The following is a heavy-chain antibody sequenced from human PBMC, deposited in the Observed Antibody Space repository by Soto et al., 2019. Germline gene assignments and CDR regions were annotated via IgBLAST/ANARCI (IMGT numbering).Heavy chain of an antibody. D-gene: IGHD6-13*01. CDR2: INAGNVNT. Sequence: QVQLVQSGAEVKKPGASVKVSCKASGYTFTSYAMHWVRQAPGQRLEWMGWINAGNVNTKYSQKFQGRVTITRDTSASTAYMELSSLRSEDRAVYYCARFARAAAGTPNYYGMDVWGQGTTVTVSS. CDR1: GYTFTSYA. J-gene: IGHJ6*02. V-gene: IGHV1-3*01. CDR3: ARFARAAAGTPNYYGMDV.